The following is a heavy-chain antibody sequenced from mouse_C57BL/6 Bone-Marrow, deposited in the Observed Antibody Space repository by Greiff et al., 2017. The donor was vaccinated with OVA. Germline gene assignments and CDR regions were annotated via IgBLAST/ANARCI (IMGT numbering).Heavy chain of an antibody. V-gene: IGHV10-1*01. CDR2: IRSKSNNYAT. CDR1: GFSFNTYA. D-gene: IGHD1-1*01. Sequence: DAGGGLVQPKGSLKLSCAASGFSFNTYAMNWVRQAPGKGLEWVARIRSKSNNYATYYADSVKDRFTISRDDSESMLYLQMNNLKTEDTAMYYCVNYGSKFAYWGQGTLVTVSA. CDR3: VNYGSKFAY. J-gene: IGHJ3*01.